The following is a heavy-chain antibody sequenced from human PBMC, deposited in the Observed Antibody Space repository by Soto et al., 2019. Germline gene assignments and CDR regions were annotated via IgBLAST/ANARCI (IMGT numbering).Heavy chain of an antibody. CDR2: ISSSGSTI. CDR1: GFTLSTYK. V-gene: IGHV3-48*03. D-gene: IGHD1-26*01. J-gene: IGHJ4*02. CDR3: ARERVGAGRYYFDY. Sequence: GGSLRLSCAASGFTLSTYKMNWVRPAPGRGLEWVSYISSSGSTIYYADSVNARFTISRDNAKNSLYLQMNSLRAEDTAVYYCARERVGAGRYYFDYWGQGALVTVSS.